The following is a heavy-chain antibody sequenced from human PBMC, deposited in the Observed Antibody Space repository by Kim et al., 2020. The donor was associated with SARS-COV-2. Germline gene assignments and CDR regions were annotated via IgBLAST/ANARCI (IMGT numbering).Heavy chain of an antibody. CDR2: ISGSGGST. D-gene: IGHD3-10*01. CDR1: GFTFSSYA. V-gene: IGHV3-23*01. CDR3: AKAKRVRGVIIPQDYYGMDV. J-gene: IGHJ6*02. Sequence: GGSLRLSCAASGFTFSSYAMSWVRQAPGKGLEWVSAISGSGGSTYYADSVKGRFTISRDNSKNTLYLQMNSLRAEDTAVYYCAKAKRVRGVIIPQDYYGMDVWGQGTTVTVSS.